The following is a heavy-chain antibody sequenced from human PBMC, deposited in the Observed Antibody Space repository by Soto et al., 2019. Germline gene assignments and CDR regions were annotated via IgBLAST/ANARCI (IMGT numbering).Heavy chain of an antibody. CDR3: AKEATFRLPNYYYYGMDV. CDR1: GFTFSSYG. Sequence: LRLSCAASGFTFSSYGMHWVRQAPGKGLEWVAVISYDGSNKYYADSVKGRFTISRDNSKNTLYLQMNSLRAEGTAVYYCAKEATFRLPNYYYYGMDVWGQGTTVTVSS. CDR2: ISYDGSNK. V-gene: IGHV3-30*18. D-gene: IGHD5-18*01. J-gene: IGHJ6*02.